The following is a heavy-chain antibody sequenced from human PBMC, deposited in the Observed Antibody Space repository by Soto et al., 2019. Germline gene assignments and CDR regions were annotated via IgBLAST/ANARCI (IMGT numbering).Heavy chain of an antibody. CDR1: GFIFSSYA. D-gene: IGHD6-19*01. CDR2: ISGSGGST. Sequence: PGGSLRLSFAASGFIFSSYAMSWVRQAPGKGLEWVSAISGSGGSTYYADSVKGRFTISRDNSKNTLYLQMNSLRAEDTAVYYCAKDRIAVVPGPFDYWGQGTLVTVSS. J-gene: IGHJ4*02. V-gene: IGHV3-23*01. CDR3: AKDRIAVVPGPFDY.